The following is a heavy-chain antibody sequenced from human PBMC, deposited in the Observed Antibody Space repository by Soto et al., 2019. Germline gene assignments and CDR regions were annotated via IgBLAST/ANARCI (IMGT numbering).Heavy chain of an antibody. CDR3: ARDASSSWSPTYYFDY. CDR1: GYTFTGYY. V-gene: IGHV1-2*04. D-gene: IGHD6-13*01. Sequence: GASVKVSCKASGYTFTGYYMHWVRQAPGQGLEWMGWINPNSGGTNYAQKFQGWVTMTRDTSISTAYMELSRLRSDDTAVYYCARDASSSWSPTYYFDYWGQGTLVTVSS. J-gene: IGHJ4*02. CDR2: INPNSGGT.